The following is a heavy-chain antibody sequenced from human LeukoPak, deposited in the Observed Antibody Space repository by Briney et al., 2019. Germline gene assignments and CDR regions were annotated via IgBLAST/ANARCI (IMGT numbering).Heavy chain of an antibody. CDR1: GGSISSGGYY. J-gene: IGHJ4*02. CDR3: ARERLYYQLLPADY. CDR2: IYHSGST. V-gene: IGHV4-30-2*01. Sequence: PSQTLSLTCTVSGGSISSGGYYWSWIRQPPGKGLEWIGYIYHSGSTYYNPSLKSRVTISVDRSKNQFSLKLSSVTAADTAVYYCARERLYYQLLPADYWGQGTLVTVSS. D-gene: IGHD2-2*01.